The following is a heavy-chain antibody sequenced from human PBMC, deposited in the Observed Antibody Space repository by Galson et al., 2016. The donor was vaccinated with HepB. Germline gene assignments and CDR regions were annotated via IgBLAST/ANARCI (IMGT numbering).Heavy chain of an antibody. J-gene: IGHJ6*02. CDR3: ARSRDVSAWYHYYFYGMDV. CDR2: IKQDGSEK. D-gene: IGHD6-13*01. Sequence: SLRLSCAASGFTFSSYWMTWVRQAPGKGLEWVANIKQDGSEKYYVASVKGRFTVSRDNAKNSLYLQMNSLEGDDSAIYYCARSRDVSAWYHYYFYGMDVWGQGTTVTVSS. CDR1: GFTFSSYW. V-gene: IGHV3-7*03.